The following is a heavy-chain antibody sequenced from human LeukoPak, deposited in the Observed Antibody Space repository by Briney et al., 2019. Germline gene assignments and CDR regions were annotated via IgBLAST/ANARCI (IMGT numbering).Heavy chain of an antibody. V-gene: IGHV4-59*08. D-gene: IGHD3-3*01. CDR1: GGSISSYY. CDR3: ASPYYDFWSGYPYLTRAFDI. J-gene: IGHJ3*02. Sequence: SETLSLTCTVSGGSISSYYWSWIRQPPGKGLEWIGYIYYSGSTNYNPSLKSRVTISVDTSKNQFSLKLSSVTAADTAVYYCASPYYDFWSGYPYLTRAFDIWGQGTMVTVSS. CDR2: IYYSGST.